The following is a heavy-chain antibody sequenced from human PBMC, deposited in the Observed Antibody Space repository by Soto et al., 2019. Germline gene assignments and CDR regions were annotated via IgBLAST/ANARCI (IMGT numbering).Heavy chain of an antibody. V-gene: IGHV1-46*01. J-gene: IGHJ3*02. CDR3: ARGAPQDI. Sequence: ASVKVSCKASGYTFISYYMHWVRQAPGQGLEWMGIINPSGGNTKYSQKFQGRVTITRDTSASTAYMELSSLRSEDTAVYYCARGAPQDIWGQGTMVTVSS. CDR1: GYTFISYY. CDR2: INPSGGNT.